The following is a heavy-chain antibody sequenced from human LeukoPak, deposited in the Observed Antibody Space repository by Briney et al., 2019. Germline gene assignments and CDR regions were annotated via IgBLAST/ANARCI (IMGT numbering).Heavy chain of an antibody. CDR2: INHSGST. J-gene: IGHJ5*02. D-gene: IGHD3-22*01. CDR3: ATVSSYSWFDP. CDR1: GGSFSGYY. Sequence: PSETPSLTCAVYGGSFSGYYWSWIRQPPGKGLEWIGEINHSGSTNYNPSLKSRVTISVDTSKNQFSLKLSSVTAADTAVYYCATVSSYSWFDPWGQGTLVTVSS. V-gene: IGHV4-34*01.